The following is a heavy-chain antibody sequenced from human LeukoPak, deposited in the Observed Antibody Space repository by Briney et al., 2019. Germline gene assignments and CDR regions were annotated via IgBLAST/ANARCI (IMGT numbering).Heavy chain of an antibody. CDR1: GGSISSGDYY. Sequence: PSETLSLTCTVSGGSISSGDYYWSWIRQPPGTGLEWIGYIYYSGSTYYNPSLKSRVTISVDTSKNQFSLKLSSVTAADTAVYYCARGFALLLWFGETHAFDIWGQGTMVTVSS. CDR3: ARGFALLLWFGETHAFDI. D-gene: IGHD3-10*01. CDR2: IYYSGST. J-gene: IGHJ3*02. V-gene: IGHV4-30-4*01.